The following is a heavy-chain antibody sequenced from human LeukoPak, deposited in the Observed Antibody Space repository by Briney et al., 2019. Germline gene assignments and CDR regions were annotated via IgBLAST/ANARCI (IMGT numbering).Heavy chain of an antibody. CDR1: GFTFSSYW. Sequence: PGGSLRLSCAASGFTFSSYWMSWVRQAPGKGLEWVANIKQDGSEKYYVDSVKGRFTISRDNAKNSLYLQMNSLRAEDTAVYYCASSGWDYDGSGHTLSYWGQGTLVTVSS. D-gene: IGHD3-22*01. CDR3: ASSGWDYDGSGHTLSY. CDR2: IKQDGSEK. J-gene: IGHJ4*02. V-gene: IGHV3-7*01.